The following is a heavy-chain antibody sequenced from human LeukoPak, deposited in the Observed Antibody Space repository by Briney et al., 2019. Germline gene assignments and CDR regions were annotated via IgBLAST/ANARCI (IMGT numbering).Heavy chain of an antibody. D-gene: IGHD5-12*01. J-gene: IGHJ4*02. V-gene: IGHV3-23*01. CDR2: ISGSGGST. Sequence: GGSLRLSCAASGFTFSSYAMSWVRQAPGKGLEWVSAISGSGGSTYYADSVKGRFTISRDNSKNTLYLQMNSLRAEDTAVYYCAKVKAPDIVATELCFDYWGQGTLVTVSS. CDR1: GFTFSSYA. CDR3: AKVKAPDIVATELCFDY.